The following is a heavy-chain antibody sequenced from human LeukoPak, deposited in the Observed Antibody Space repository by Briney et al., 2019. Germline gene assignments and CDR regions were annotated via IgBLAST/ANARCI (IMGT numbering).Heavy chain of an antibody. D-gene: IGHD1-26*01. CDR3: ARDGRSYYAFDI. V-gene: IGHV4-30-4*07. Sequence: SETLSLTCAVSGGSISSGGYSWIWIRQPPGKGLEWIGYIYYSGSTYSNPFLKSSATISVATSQHQFSLKLSSVTAEDTVVYYCARDGRSYYAFDIWGQGTMVTVSS. J-gene: IGHJ3*02. CDR2: IYYSGST. CDR1: GGSISSGGYS.